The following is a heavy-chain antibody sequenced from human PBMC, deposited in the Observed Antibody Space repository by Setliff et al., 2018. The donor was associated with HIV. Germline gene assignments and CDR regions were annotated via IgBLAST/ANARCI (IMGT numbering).Heavy chain of an antibody. D-gene: IGHD3-16*01. J-gene: IGHJ6*03. CDR3: ARDGVWDEYYYYYMDA. CDR2: INPKSGGT. CDR1: EYTFTDFY. Sequence: GASVEVSCKASEYTFTDFYVHWVRQAPGQGLEWMGRINPKSGGTNYAQNFQGRVTMTRDTSRKTAYMELKRLTSDDTAVYYCARDGVWDEYYYYYMDAWGKGTTVTVSS. V-gene: IGHV1-2*06.